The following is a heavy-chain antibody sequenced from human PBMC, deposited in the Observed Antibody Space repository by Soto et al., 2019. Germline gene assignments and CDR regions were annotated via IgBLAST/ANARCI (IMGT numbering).Heavy chain of an antibody. CDR2: IYYSGST. Sequence: PSETLSVTCTVSGASIDAYYWTGVRQPPGKGLEWIGYIYYSGSTDYNPSLKSRVTISIDASRTHFSLKLSSVTAADTAVYYCARHLVTGYNDHWGQGALVPGSS. D-gene: IGHD2-2*02. CDR1: GASIDAYY. V-gene: IGHV4-59*01. CDR3: ARHLVTGYNDH. J-gene: IGHJ5*02.